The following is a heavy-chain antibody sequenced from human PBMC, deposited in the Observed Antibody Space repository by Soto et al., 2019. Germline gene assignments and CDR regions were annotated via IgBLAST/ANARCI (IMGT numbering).Heavy chain of an antibody. Sequence: SETLSLTCTVSGGSISSYYWSWIRQPPGKGLEWIGYIYYSGSTNYNPSLKSRVTISVDTSKNQFSLKLSSVTAADTAVYYCARESRDNPAAIPLGAFDIWGQGTMVTVSS. CDR1: GGSISSYY. J-gene: IGHJ3*02. V-gene: IGHV4-59*01. D-gene: IGHD2-2*02. CDR3: ARESRDNPAAIPLGAFDI. CDR2: IYYSGST.